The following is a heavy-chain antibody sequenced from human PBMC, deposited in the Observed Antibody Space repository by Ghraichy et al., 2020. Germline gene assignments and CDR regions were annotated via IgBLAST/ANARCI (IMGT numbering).Heavy chain of an antibody. CDR1: DGSITNYY. CDR2: VHYRGST. V-gene: IGHV4-59*01. D-gene: IGHD2/OR15-2a*01. CDR3: ASGTTNFDY. J-gene: IGHJ4*02. Sequence: SETLSLTCTVSDGSITNYYWSWVRQPPGKGLEWIGYVHYRGSTNYNPSLKSRVAMSVEPSKNRFSLRLSSATAAETAVYYCASGTTNFDYWGQGALVTVSS.